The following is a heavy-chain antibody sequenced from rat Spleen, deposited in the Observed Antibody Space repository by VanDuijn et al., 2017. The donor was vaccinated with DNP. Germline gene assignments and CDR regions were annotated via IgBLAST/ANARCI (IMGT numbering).Heavy chain of an antibody. V-gene: IGHV1-43*01. CDR1: GNAFITNY. CDR3: ARGGFGVWFAS. CDR2: LHMGSGGT. D-gene: IGHD4-3*01. J-gene: IGHJ3*01. Sequence: QVQLQQSGAELAKPGSSVKISCKASGNAFITNYFGWIKQTTGQGLEYIGFLHMGSGGTNYNEKFKGKATLTVDKSSSTVFMQLSSLTPDDSVVYYCARGGFGVWFASWGQGTLVTVSS.